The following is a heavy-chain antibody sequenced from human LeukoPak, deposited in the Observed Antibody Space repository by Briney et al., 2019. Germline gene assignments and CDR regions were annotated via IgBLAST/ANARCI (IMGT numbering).Heavy chain of an antibody. CDR2: ISSSSSNI. V-gene: IGHV3-21*01. CDR1: GLTFSGYS. Sequence: GGSLRLSCAASGLTFSGYSMNWVRQAPGKRLEWVSSISSSSSNIYYADSVRGRFTISRDNAKNSLYLQMNSLRAEDTAVYYCGRGHWGLDYWGQGALVTVSS. D-gene: IGHD7-27*01. J-gene: IGHJ4*02. CDR3: GRGHWGLDY.